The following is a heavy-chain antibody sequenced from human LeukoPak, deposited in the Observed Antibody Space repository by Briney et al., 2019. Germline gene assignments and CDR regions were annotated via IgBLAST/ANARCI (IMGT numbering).Heavy chain of an antibody. Sequence: GGSLRLSCAASGFAFRSYGMHWVRQAPGKGLEWVAIISYNGNNQYYADSVKGRFTISRDNAKKSVYLQMNSLRAEDTAVYYCATTGLLGDIPWGQGTLVTVSS. V-gene: IGHV3-30*03. D-gene: IGHD2-21*01. CDR1: GFAFRSYG. CDR3: ATTGLLGDIP. J-gene: IGHJ5*02. CDR2: ISYNGNNQ.